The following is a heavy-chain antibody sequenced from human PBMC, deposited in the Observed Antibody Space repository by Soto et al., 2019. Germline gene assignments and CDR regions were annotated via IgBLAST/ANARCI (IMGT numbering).Heavy chain of an antibody. Sequence: ASVKVSCKASGYTFPSYGISWVRQAPGQGLEWMGRIGAYIGKTNYAQKFQGRVTITADKSTGTAYMELNRLRSEDTAVYYCVRDSPIGSTFSGYDGIDYWGQGTLVTVSS. D-gene: IGHD5-12*01. CDR2: IGAYIGKT. J-gene: IGHJ4*02. V-gene: IGHV1-18*01. CDR3: VRDSPIGSTFSGYDGIDY. CDR1: GYTFPSYG.